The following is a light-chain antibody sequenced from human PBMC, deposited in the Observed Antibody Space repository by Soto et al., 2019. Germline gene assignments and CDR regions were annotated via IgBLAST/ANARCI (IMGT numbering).Light chain of an antibody. CDR2: DVN. V-gene: IGLV2-14*03. CDR1: SSDVGSYNS. CDR3: SSFTSSTSYV. J-gene: IGLJ1*01. Sequence: QSALTQPASVSGSPGQSIAISCTGTSSDVGSYNSVSWYQQYPGKAPKLMIHDVNNLPSGISDRFSGSKSGNTASLTISGLQAEDEADYYCSSFTSSTSYVFGTGTKVTVL.